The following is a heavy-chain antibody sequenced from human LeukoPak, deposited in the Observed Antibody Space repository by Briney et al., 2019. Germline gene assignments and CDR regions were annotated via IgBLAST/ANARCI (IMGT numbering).Heavy chain of an antibody. Sequence: PGGSLRLSCAASGFTFSSYWMHWVRQAPGKGLVWVSRINSDGSSTSYADSVKGRFTVSRDNSKNTLYLQINSLRAEDTAVYYCTKGAAGVAAADYWGQGTLVTVSS. D-gene: IGHD6-25*01. CDR1: GFTFSSYW. CDR2: INSDGSST. CDR3: TKGAAGVAAADY. J-gene: IGHJ4*02. V-gene: IGHV3-74*01.